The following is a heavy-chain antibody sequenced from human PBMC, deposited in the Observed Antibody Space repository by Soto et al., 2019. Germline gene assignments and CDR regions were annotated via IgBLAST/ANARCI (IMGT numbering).Heavy chain of an antibody. CDR1: GFTFSNYA. CDR2: ISGSGAAT. V-gene: IGHV3-23*01. CDR3: AKDSYYDILTGYLDY. D-gene: IGHD3-9*01. J-gene: IGHJ4*02. Sequence: VQLLESGGGFVQPGGSLRLSCAASGFTFSNYAMSWVRQAPGKGLEWVSAISGSGAATYYADSVKGRFTISRDNSKNTLYLQMNSLSAEDTAVYYCAKDSYYDILTGYLDYWGQGTLVTVSS.